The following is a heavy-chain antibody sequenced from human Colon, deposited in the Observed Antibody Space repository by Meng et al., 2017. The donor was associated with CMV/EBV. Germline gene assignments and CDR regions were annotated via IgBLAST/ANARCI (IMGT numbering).Heavy chain of an antibody. Sequence: LEDGGDFVQTVGTRGVPCATSGFNFRSLAMGWGRRAAGNGPEWNRSIKGNWGRCYYAETLTGRFHISRDHSKNTPVPQMNALGVDETAVYYCEKDWGQWLNFFDSWGQGTLVTVSS. V-gene: IGHV3-23*01. D-gene: IGHD3-16*01. J-gene: IGHJ4*02. CDR1: GFNFRSLA. CDR3: EKDWGQWLNFFDS. CDR2: IKGNWGRC.